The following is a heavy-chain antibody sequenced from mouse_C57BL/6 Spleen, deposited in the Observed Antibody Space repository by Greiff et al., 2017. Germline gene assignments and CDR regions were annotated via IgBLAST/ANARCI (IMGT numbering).Heavy chain of an antibody. Sequence: EVMLVESGEGLVKPGGSLKLSCAASGFTFSSYAMSWVRQTPEKRLEWVAYISSGGDYIYYADTVKGRFTISRDNARNPLYLQMSSLKSEDTDMYYCTRIDYGSSLYAMDYWGQGTSVTVSS. V-gene: IGHV5-9-1*02. CDR2: ISSGGDYI. CDR3: TRIDYGSSLYAMDY. D-gene: IGHD1-1*01. J-gene: IGHJ4*01. CDR1: GFTFSSYA.